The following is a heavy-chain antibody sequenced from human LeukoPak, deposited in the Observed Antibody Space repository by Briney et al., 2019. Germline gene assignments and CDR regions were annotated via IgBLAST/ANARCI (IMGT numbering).Heavy chain of an antibody. Sequence: GRSLRLSCAASGFTFSSYGMHWVRQAPGKGLEWVAVTSYDGSNKYYADSVKGRFTISRDNSKNTLYLQMNSLRAEDTAVYYCAKDFVSSSWSFDYWGQGTLVTVSS. CDR3: AKDFVSSSWSFDY. J-gene: IGHJ4*02. V-gene: IGHV3-30*18. D-gene: IGHD6-13*01. CDR2: TSYDGSNK. CDR1: GFTFSSYG.